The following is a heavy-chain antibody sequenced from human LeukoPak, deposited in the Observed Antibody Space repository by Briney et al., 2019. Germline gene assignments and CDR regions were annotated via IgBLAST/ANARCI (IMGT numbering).Heavy chain of an antibody. CDR2: ISSFSSTI. D-gene: IGHD4/OR15-4a*01. Sequence: GGSLRLSCAASGXTFSNYAMNWVRQAPGKGLEWASYISSFSSTIYYADSVKGRFTISRDNAKNSLYLQMNSLRDEDTAVYYCARGSYGAVDYWGQGTLVTISS. CDR1: GXTFSNYA. J-gene: IGHJ4*02. V-gene: IGHV3-48*02. CDR3: ARGSYGAVDY.